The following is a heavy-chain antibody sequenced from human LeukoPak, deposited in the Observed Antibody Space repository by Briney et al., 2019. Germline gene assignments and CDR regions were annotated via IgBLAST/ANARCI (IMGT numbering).Heavy chain of an antibody. CDR2: IYSGGAT. V-gene: IGHV3-53*01. CDR1: GFTVSSKY. Sequence: GGSLRLSCAASGFTVSSKYMSWVRRAPGKGLEWVSVIYSGGATYYADSVKGLFTVSRDNSKNTVYLQMNSLRAEDTAIYYCARERDSSGYILAYWGQGTLVTVSS. D-gene: IGHD3-22*01. CDR3: ARERDSSGYILAY. J-gene: IGHJ4*02.